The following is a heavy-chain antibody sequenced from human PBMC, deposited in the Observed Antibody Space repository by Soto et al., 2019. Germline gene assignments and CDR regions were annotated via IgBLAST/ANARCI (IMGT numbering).Heavy chain of an antibody. Sequence: PGKGLEWVSAISGSGGSTYYADSVKGRFTISRDNSKNTLYLQMNSLRAEDTAVYYCAKELNWNAPYNWFDPWGQGTLVTVSS. CDR3: AKELNWNAPYNWFDP. D-gene: IGHD1-1*01. CDR2: ISGSGGST. V-gene: IGHV3-23*01. J-gene: IGHJ5*02.